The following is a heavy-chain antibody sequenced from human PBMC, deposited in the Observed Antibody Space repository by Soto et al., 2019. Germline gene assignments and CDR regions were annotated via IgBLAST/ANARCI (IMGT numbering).Heavy chain of an antibody. D-gene: IGHD2-8*02. CDR2: ISRDGRTK. CDR3: TGEVASGY. V-gene: IGHV3-30*03. CDR1: GFTVSSYG. Sequence: QVQLVESGGGVVQPGRSLRLSCAVSGFTVSSYGMHWVRQAPGKGLEWVAVISRDGRTKFYADSVEGRFTISKASSRHTLFLELDSLRSDDTSVYYCTGEVASGYWGQGTLVTVSS. J-gene: IGHJ4*02.